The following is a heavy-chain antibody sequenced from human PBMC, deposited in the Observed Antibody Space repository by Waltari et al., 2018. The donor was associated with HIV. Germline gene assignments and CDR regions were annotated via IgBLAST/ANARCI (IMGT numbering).Heavy chain of an antibody. Sequence: EVLLVESGGGLVQPGGSLRRSCTASGFMFTSYWMSWVRQAPGKGLEWVANIKQDGSEKYYVDSVKGRFTISRDNAKNSLYLQMNSLRGEDTAMYYCATSRTFDYWGQGTLVTVSS. CDR3: ATSRTFDY. D-gene: IGHD2-2*01. J-gene: IGHJ4*02. CDR1: GFMFTSYW. V-gene: IGHV3-7*01. CDR2: IKQDGSEK.